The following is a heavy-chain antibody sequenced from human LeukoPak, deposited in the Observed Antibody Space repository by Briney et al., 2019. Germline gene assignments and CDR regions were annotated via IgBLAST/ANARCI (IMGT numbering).Heavy chain of an antibody. D-gene: IGHD6-13*01. CDR2: IYYSGTT. CDR1: GGSISSSTYY. V-gene: IGHV4-39*01. CDR3: ARHATFGGSNWSEYFQH. J-gene: IGHJ1*01. Sequence: SDTLSLTCTVSGGSISSSTYYWGWIRQPPGKGLEWIGSIYYSGTTHYNPSLKSRVTISVDTSKNQFSLKLSSVTAADAAVYYCARHATFGGSNWSEYFQHWGQGTLVTVSS.